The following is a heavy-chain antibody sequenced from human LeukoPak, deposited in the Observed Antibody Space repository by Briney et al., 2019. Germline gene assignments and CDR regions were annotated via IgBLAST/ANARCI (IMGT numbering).Heavy chain of an antibody. CDR3: ARDRRDYYGSGSPYGMDV. CDR1: GFTFSSYS. CDR2: ISSSSSYI. Sequence: GGSLRLSCAASGFTFSSYSMNWVRQAPGKGLEWVSSISSSSSYIYYADSVKGRFTISRDNAKNSLYLQMNSLRAEDTAVYYCARDRRDYYGSGSPYGMDVWGQGTTVTVSS. V-gene: IGHV3-21*01. J-gene: IGHJ6*02. D-gene: IGHD3-10*01.